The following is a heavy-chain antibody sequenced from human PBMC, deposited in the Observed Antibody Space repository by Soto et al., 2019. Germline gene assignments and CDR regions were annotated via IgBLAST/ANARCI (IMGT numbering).Heavy chain of an antibody. V-gene: IGHV4-30-2*01. CDR3: ARVPGP. Sequence: ASETLSLTCAVSGGSLSSGGYSWSWIRQPPGKGLEWIGYIYHSGSTYYNPSLKSRVTISVDRSKNQFSLKLSSVTVADTAVYYCARVPGPWGQGTLVTVSS. CDR2: IYHSGST. J-gene: IGHJ5*02. CDR1: GGSLSSGGYS.